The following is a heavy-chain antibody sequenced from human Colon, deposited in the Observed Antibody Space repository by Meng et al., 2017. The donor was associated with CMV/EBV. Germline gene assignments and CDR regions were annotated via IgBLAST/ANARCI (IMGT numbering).Heavy chain of an antibody. CDR1: GYSFSTYD. Sequence: ASVPVSCKTSGYSFSTYDIHWVRQARGQGLEWMGWMNPNSGHTAYAQKFQGRVTMTRDTSMTTAYLEGTSLGSDDTAVYYCVRGRVVGGGWGQGTLVTVSS. J-gene: IGHJ4*02. CDR3: VRGRVVGGG. D-gene: IGHD2-21*01. CDR2: MNPNSGHT. V-gene: IGHV1-8*01.